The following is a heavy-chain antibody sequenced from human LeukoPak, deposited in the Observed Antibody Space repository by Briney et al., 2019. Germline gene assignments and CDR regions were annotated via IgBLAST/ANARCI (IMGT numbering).Heavy chain of an antibody. V-gene: IGHV4-39*07. CDR1: GGSISSSSYY. CDR2: IYYSGST. CDR3: ARDWMGTFDY. Sequence: SGTLSLTCTVSGGSISSSSYYWGWIRQPPGKGLEWIGSIYYSGSTYYNPSLESRVTISVDTSKNQFSLKLSSVTAADTAVYYCARDWMGTFDYWGQGTLVTVSS. J-gene: IGHJ4*02. D-gene: IGHD7-27*01.